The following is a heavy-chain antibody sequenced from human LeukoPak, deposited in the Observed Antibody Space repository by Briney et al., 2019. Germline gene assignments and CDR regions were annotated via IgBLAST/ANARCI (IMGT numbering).Heavy chain of an antibody. CDR1: GDSISSGYY. CDR2: IYHSGST. V-gene: IGHV4-38-2*02. D-gene: IGHD5-18*01. CDR3: ARGDAAMAP. Sequence: SETLSLTCTVSGDSISSGYYWGWIRQPPGKGLEWIGTIYHSGSTYYNPSFKSRVTISVDTSKNQFSLKMRSVTDEDTALYYCARGDAAMAPWGQGTLVTVSS. J-gene: IGHJ5*02.